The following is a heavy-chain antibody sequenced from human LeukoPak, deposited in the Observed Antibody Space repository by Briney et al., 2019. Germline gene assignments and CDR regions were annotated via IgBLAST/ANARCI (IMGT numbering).Heavy chain of an antibody. CDR3: ARGDKLALPDY. J-gene: IGHJ4*02. CDR2: ISDDGRTT. D-gene: IGHD4-23*01. V-gene: IGHV3-74*01. CDR1: GFTFSRHW. Sequence: GGSLRLSCAASGFTFSRHWMHWVRQAPGKGLVWVSRISDDGRTTYYADSVKGRFTFSRDNARNTLYLRMNSLRAEDTAVYYCARGDKLALPDYWGQGTLVTVSS.